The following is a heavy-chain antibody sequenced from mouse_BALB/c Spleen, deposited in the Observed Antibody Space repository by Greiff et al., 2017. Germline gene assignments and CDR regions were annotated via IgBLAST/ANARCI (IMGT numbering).Heavy chain of an antibody. V-gene: IGHV5-12-1*01. CDR2: ISNGGGST. D-gene: IGHD2-4*01. CDR1: GFAFSSYD. Sequence: EVKLVESGGGLVKPGGSLKLSCAASGFAFSSYDMSWVRQTPEKRLEWVAYISNGGGSTYYPDTVKGRFTISRDNAKNTLYLQMSSLKSEDTAMYYCAREIYYDYDPAWFAYWGQGTLVTVSA. CDR3: AREIYYDYDPAWFAY. J-gene: IGHJ3*01.